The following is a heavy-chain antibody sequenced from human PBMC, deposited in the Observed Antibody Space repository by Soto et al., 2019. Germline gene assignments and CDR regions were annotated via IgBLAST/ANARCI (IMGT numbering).Heavy chain of an antibody. J-gene: IGHJ4*02. V-gene: IGHV3-53*01. CDR2: IYSGGST. Sequence: GGSLRLSCAASGFTFSSYEMNWVRQAPGKGLEWVSVIYSGGSTYYADSVKGRFTISRDNSKNTLYLQMNSLRAEDTAVYYCARDLTLWGQGTLVTVSS. D-gene: IGHD2-15*01. CDR3: ARDLTL. CDR1: GFTFSSYE.